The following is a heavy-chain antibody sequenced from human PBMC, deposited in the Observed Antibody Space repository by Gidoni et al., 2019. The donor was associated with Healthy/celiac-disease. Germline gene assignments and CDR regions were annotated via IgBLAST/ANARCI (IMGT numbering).Heavy chain of an antibody. Sequence: EVQLLESGGALFKPGGSLRLYCAASGFTFSSYSMNLVRPAPGKGLEWVSSISSSSSYIYYADSVKGRFTISRDNAKNSLYLQMNSLRAEDTAVYYCARDSRGDYYFDYWGQGTLVTVAS. CDR1: GFTFSSYS. D-gene: IGHD2-21*02. V-gene: IGHV3-21*01. CDR3: ARDSRGDYYFDY. J-gene: IGHJ4*02. CDR2: ISSSSSYI.